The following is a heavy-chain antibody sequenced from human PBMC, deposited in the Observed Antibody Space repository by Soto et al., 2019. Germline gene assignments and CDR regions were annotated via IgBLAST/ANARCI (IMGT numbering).Heavy chain of an antibody. CDR1: GFTFDDYG. Sequence: GRSLRLSCAASGFTFDDYGMSWLRQAPGKGLEWVSGINWDGGSTGYADSVKGRFTISRDNAKNSLYLQMNSLRAEDTALYYCARVPPGGYSGYDSAFDIWGQGTMVTVSS. D-gene: IGHD5-12*01. J-gene: IGHJ3*02. CDR2: INWDGGST. CDR3: ARVPPGGYSGYDSAFDI. V-gene: IGHV3-20*04.